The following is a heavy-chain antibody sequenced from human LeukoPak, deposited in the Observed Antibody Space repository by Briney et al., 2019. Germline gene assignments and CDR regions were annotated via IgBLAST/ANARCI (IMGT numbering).Heavy chain of an antibody. D-gene: IGHD6-19*01. J-gene: IGHJ6*02. CDR1: GGSFSGYY. CDR2: INHSGST. V-gene: IGHV4-34*01. CDR3: ARGDPGIAVAGTDSPYGMDV. Sequence: SEILSLTCAVYGGSFSGYYWSWIRQPPGKGLEWIGEINHSGSTNYNPSLKSRVTISVDTSKNQFSLKLSSVTAADTAVYYCARGDPGIAVAGTDSPYGMDVWGQGTTVTVSS.